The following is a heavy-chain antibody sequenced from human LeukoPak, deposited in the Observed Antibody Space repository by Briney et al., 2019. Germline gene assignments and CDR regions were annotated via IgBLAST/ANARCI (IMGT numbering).Heavy chain of an antibody. D-gene: IGHD3-9*01. CDR1: GYTFTSYD. Sequence: ASVKVSCKASGYTFTSYDINWVRQATGQGLEWMGWMNPNSGNTGYAQKFQGRVTITRNTSISTAYMELSSLRSEDTAVYYCARDRTSYDILTGYYISWGQGTLVTVSS. CDR3: ARDRTSYDILTGYYIS. CDR2: MNPNSGNT. J-gene: IGHJ4*02. V-gene: IGHV1-8*03.